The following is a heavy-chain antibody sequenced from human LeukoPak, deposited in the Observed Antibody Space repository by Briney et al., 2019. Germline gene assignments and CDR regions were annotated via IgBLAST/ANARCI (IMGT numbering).Heavy chain of an antibody. CDR2: IRYDGSNK. J-gene: IGHJ4*02. CDR3: AKDGSRDYYDSSGTYFDY. Sequence: GGSLRLSCAASGFTFSSYGMHWVRQAPGKGLEWVTFIRYDGSNKYYADSVKGRFTISRDNSKDTLYLQMNSLRAEDTAVYYCAKDGSRDYYDSSGTYFDYWGQGTLVTVSS. D-gene: IGHD3-22*01. CDR1: GFTFSSYG. V-gene: IGHV3-30*02.